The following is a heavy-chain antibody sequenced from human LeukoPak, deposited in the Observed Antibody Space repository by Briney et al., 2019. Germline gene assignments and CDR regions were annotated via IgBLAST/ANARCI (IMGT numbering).Heavy chain of an antibody. Sequence: PSETLSLTCTVSGGSVSSDSYYWSWVRQPAGKGLEWIGRIYVSGNTNYSPSLESRVTISVDTSKNQFSLKLSSVTAADTAVYYCARKSAYYDSSGYNNWFDPWGQGTLVTVSS. CDR3: ARKSAYYDSSGYNNWFDP. CDR1: GGSVSSDSYY. V-gene: IGHV4-61*10. J-gene: IGHJ5*02. CDR2: IYVSGNT. D-gene: IGHD3-22*01.